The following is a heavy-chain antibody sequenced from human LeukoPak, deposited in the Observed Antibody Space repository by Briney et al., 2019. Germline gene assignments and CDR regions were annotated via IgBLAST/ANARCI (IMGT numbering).Heavy chain of an antibody. CDR1: GYTFTSYY. CDR3: ARGEGIAAAGIRYYYYYYMDV. Sequence: ASVKVSCKASGYTFTSYYMHWVRQAPGQGLEWMGIINPSGGSTSYAQKFQGRVTMTRDMSTSTVYMELSSLRSEDTAVYYCARGEGIAAAGIRYYYYYYMDVWGKGTTVTISS. CDR2: INPSGGST. J-gene: IGHJ6*03. V-gene: IGHV1-46*01. D-gene: IGHD6-13*01.